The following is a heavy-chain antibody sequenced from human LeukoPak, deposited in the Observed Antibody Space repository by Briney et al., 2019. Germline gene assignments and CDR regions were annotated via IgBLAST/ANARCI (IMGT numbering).Heavy chain of an antibody. J-gene: IGHJ4*02. CDR3: ASFITSKGYFDY. Sequence: SETLSLTCTVSGGSISSYYWSWIRQPPGKGLEWIGYIYYSGSTNYNPSLKSRVTISVDTSKNQFSLKLSSVTAADTAVYYCASFITSKGYFDYWGQGTLVTVSS. CDR2: IYYSGST. V-gene: IGHV4-59*01. D-gene: IGHD3-22*01. CDR1: GGSISSYY.